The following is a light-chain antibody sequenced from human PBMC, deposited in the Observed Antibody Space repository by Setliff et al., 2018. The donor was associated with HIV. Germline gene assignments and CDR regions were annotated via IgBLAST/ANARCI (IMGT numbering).Light chain of an antibody. J-gene: IGLJ1*01. V-gene: IGLV2-23*02. Sequence: ALTQPASVSGSPGQSITISCTGTNSDVGGYNHVSWYQHHPGKAPDLLIYGVTERPAGASNRLSGSRSGNTASLTISGLQPEDEADYYCCSYAGRGTYVFGTGTKVTVL. CDR3: CSYAGRGTYV. CDR2: GVT. CDR1: NSDVGGYNH.